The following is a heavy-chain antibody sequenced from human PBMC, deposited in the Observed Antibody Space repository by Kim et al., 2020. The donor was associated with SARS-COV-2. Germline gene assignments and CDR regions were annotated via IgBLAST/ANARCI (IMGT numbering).Heavy chain of an antibody. J-gene: IGHJ4*01. CDR2: ISYDGRYK. Sequence: GGSLRLSCEASGFSFSNFAFRWVRQSPGKGLEWVAVISYDGRYKSYAPSARGRCTISRAKSKNTMSLQLNTLTTEDTSVYYCAKTWLAVGGVREFFDYWG. CDR3: AKTWLAVGGVREFFDY. D-gene: IGHD3-16*01. CDR1: GFSFSNFA. V-gene: IGHV3-30-3*02.